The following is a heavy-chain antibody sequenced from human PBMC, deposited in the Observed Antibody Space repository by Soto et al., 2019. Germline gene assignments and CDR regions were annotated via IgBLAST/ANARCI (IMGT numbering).Heavy chain of an antibody. Sequence: GGSLRLSCAASGFTFSNAWMSWVRQAPGRGLEWVGRIKSKTDGGTTDYAAPVKGRFTISRDDSKNTLYLQMNSLKTEDTAVYYCTTDRRMVRPGYWGQGTLVTVSS. CDR1: GFTFSNAW. V-gene: IGHV3-15*01. J-gene: IGHJ4*02. CDR3: TTDRRMVRPGY. D-gene: IGHD3-10*01. CDR2: IKSKTDGGTT.